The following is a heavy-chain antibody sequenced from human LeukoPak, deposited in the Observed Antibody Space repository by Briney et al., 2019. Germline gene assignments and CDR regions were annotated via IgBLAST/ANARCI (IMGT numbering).Heavy chain of an antibody. V-gene: IGHV3-7*01. J-gene: IGHJ4*02. CDR1: GFTFSSYL. CDR3: ARDNVAGVGVTLVY. Sequence: PGGSLRLSCAASGFTFSSYLMSWVRQAPGKGLEWVANIKQDGSEKYYVDSVKGRFTISRDNAKNSLYLQMNSLRAEDTAVYYCARDNVAGVGVTLVYWGQGTLVTVSS. D-gene: IGHD4-23*01. CDR2: IKQDGSEK.